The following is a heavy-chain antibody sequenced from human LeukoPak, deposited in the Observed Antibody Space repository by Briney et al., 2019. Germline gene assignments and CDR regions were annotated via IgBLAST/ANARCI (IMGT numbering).Heavy chain of an antibody. CDR2: IYYSGST. V-gene: IGHV4-59*08. D-gene: IGHD5-18*01. CDR1: GGSISSYY. CDR3: ARFVDTAMPCLDY. J-gene: IGHJ4*02. Sequence: SETLSLTRTVSGGSISSYYWSWIRQPPGKGLEWIGYIYYSGSTNYNPSLKSRVTISVDTSKNQFSLKLSSVTAADTAVYYCARFVDTAMPCLDYWGQGTLVTVSS.